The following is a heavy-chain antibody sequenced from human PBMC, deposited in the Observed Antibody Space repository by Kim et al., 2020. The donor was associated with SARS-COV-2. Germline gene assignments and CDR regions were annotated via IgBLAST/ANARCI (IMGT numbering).Heavy chain of an antibody. V-gene: IGHV3-30-3*01. CDR1: GFTFSSYA. D-gene: IGHD1-26*01. CDR3: ARAGRGSYYYGMDV. Sequence: GRSLRLSCAASGFTFSSYAMHWVRQAPGKGLEWVAVISYDGSNKYYADSVKGRFTISRDNSKNTLYLQMNSLRAEDTAVYYCARAGRGSYYYGMDVWGQGTTVTVSS. CDR2: ISYDGSNK. J-gene: IGHJ6*02.